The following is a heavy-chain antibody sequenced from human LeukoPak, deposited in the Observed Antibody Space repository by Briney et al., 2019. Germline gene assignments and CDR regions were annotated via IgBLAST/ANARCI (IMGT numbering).Heavy chain of an antibody. Sequence: GGSLRLSCAPSRFTFTVYTMGGVRGAPGRGLEWVSVISISGGSTYYADSVKGRFTISRDNSKKTLFLQMNSLRAEDTAVYYCAKRNSSGFYCFDYWGQGTLVTVSS. CDR3: AKRNSSGFYCFDY. D-gene: IGHD6-19*01. J-gene: IGHJ4*02. V-gene: IGHV3-23*01. CDR2: ISISGGST. CDR1: RFTFTVYT.